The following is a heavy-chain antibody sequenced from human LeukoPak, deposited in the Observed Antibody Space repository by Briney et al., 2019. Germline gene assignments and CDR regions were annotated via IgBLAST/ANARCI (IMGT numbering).Heavy chain of an antibody. J-gene: IGHJ5*02. V-gene: IGHV4-28*01. CDR2: IYHNGDT. Sequence: GYIYHNGDTYYSPSLKSRITLSVDTSKNQFSLRLTSVTAMDTAVYYCAKKVAGVGWFDPWGQGTLVSVSS. D-gene: IGHD7-27*01. CDR3: AKKVAGVGWFDP.